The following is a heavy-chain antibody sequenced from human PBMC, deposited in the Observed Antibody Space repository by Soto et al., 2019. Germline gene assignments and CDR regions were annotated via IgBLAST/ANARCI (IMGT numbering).Heavy chain of an antibody. D-gene: IGHD2-2*01. CDR1: GFTFSSYA. Sequence: GGSLRLACAASGFTFSSYAMSWVRQAPGKGLEWVSAISGSGGSTYYADSVKGRFTISRDNSKNTLYLQMNSLRAEDTAVYYCARHCGLVSTSCYDYWGQGTLVTVSS. CDR3: ARHCGLVSTSCYDY. J-gene: IGHJ4*02. CDR2: ISGSGGST. V-gene: IGHV3-23*01.